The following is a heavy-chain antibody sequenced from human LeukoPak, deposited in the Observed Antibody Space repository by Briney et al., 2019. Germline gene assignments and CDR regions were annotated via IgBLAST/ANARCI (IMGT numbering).Heavy chain of an antibody. CDR3: AELGITMIGGV. Sequence: PGGSLRLSCAASGFTFSTFAMLWVRQPRGKGLEWVSSIFPSGGEIHYADSVRGRFTISRDNSKSTLSLQMNSLRAEDTAVYYCAELGITMIGGVWGKGTTVTISS. CDR2: IFPSGGEI. CDR1: GFTFSTFA. J-gene: IGHJ6*04. V-gene: IGHV3-23*01. D-gene: IGHD3-10*02.